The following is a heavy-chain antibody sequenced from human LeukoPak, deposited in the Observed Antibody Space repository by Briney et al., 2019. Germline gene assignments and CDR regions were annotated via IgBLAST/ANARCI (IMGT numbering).Heavy chain of an antibody. J-gene: IGHJ4*02. CDR3: AKDYRDYDY. CDR2: IGGYGRST. CDR1: GITFSSYA. Sequence: PGGSLRLSCAASGITFSSYAMSWVRQAPGKGLEWVSAIGGYGRSTYYADSVKGRFTISRDNSKNTLYLQMNSLRAEDTAVYYCAKDYRDYDYWGQGTLVTVSS. D-gene: IGHD3-16*02. V-gene: IGHV3-23*01.